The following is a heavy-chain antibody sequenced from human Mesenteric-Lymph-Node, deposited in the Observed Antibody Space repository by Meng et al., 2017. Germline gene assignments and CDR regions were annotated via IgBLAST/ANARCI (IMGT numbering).Heavy chain of an antibody. CDR2: IGRSGDSI. D-gene: IGHD7-27*01. J-gene: IGHJ4*02. Sequence: EVQMVESGGGLVQPGGSLRLSCETSGFAFSSYNMDWVRQAPGKGLEWVSCIGRSGDSIYYADSVKGRFTISRDNAKNSLFLQMNSLTAEDTGFYYCVRDPNWGTGYWGQGTLVTVSS. CDR1: GFAFSSYN. CDR3: VRDPNWGTGY. V-gene: IGHV3-21*01.